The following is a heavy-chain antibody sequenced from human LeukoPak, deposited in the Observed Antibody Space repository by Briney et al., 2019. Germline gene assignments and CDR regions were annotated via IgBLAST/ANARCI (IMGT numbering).Heavy chain of an antibody. Sequence: SVKVSCKASGGTFSSYGFSWVRQAPGKGLQWMGGIIPLFGTPNYAQNFQGRGTITADESTTPVYMELSSLRYDDTAVYYCARGHSSGWSDFDYWGQGTLVTVSS. CDR1: GGTFSSYG. J-gene: IGHJ4*02. D-gene: IGHD6-19*01. V-gene: IGHV1-69*13. CDR2: IIPLFGTP. CDR3: ARGHSSGWSDFDY.